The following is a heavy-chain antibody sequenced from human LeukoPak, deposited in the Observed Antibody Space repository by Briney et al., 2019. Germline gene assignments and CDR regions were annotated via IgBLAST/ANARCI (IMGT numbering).Heavy chain of an antibody. CDR2: INPSGGST. Sequence: ASVKVSCKASGYTFTSYYMHWVRQAPGQGLEWIGIINPSGGSTNYAQKFQGRVTMTRDTSTRTVYMELSSLRSEDTAVYYCARVDNSPTPLQWHFDYWGQGTLVTVSS. V-gene: IGHV1-46*01. CDR1: GYTFTSYY. J-gene: IGHJ4*02. CDR3: ARVDNSPTPLQWHFDY. D-gene: IGHD5-24*01.